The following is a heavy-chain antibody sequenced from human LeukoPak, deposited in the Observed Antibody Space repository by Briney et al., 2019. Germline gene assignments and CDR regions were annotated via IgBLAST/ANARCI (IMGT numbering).Heavy chain of an antibody. CDR1: GYTFTSYD. V-gene: IGHV1-8*01. D-gene: IGHD2-2*02. Sequence: SSVKVSCKASGYTFTSYDMNWVRQATGKGLEGMGLMNPNSGNTGYAQKFQGRVTMTRNTSISTAYMELSSLRSEDTAVYYCARGQGYCSSISCYRDWFDPWGQGTLVTVSS. J-gene: IGHJ5*02. CDR3: ARGQGYCSSISCYRDWFDP. CDR2: MNPNSGNT.